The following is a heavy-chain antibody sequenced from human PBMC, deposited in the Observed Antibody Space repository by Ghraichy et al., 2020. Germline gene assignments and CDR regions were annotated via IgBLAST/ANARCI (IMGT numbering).Heavy chain of an antibody. CDR1: GFTFSSYA. J-gene: IGHJ3*02. D-gene: IGHD2-2*01. CDR3: AHLIGSTSAPGAFDI. Sequence: GGSLRLSCAASGFTFSSYAMSWVRQAPGKGLEWVSAISGSGGSTYYADSVKGRFTISRDNSKNTLYLQMNSLRAEDTAVYYCAHLIGSTSAPGAFDIWGQGTMVTVSS. CDR2: ISGSGGST. V-gene: IGHV3-23*01.